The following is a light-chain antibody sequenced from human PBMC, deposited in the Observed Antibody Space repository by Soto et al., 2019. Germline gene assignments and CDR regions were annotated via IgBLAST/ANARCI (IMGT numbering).Light chain of an antibody. CDR3: QHYKDYSWT. CDR1: QTISSNY. V-gene: IGKV3-20*01. J-gene: IGKJ1*01. CDR2: GTS. Sequence: DIVLTQSPGTLSVSPGERATLSCRASQTISSNYLAWYQQKPGQPPSLLIYGTSSRATGIPDRFSGSGSGTDFTLTISRLEPEDSATYYCQHYKDYSWTFGQGTKVEIK.